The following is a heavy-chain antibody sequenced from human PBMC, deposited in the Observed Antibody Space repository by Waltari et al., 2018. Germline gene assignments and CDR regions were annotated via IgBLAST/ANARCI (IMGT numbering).Heavy chain of an antibody. CDR1: GGSLSGGTYS. CDR3: ARVQYADFSYHFDY. Sequence: QLQLQESGSGLVKPSETLSLTCVVSGGSLSGGTYSWNWIRQPPGKGLEGIGLIYDSGSTYYNPSLKSRLTMSVDMSKNQFSLKLTSATAADTGIYYCARVQYADFSYHFDYWGRGTLVTVSS. V-gene: IGHV4-30-2*01. J-gene: IGHJ4*02. D-gene: IGHD2-8*01. CDR2: IYDSGST.